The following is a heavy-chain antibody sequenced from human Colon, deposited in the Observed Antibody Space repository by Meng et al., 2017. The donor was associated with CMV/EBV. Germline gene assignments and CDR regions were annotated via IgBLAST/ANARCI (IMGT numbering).Heavy chain of an antibody. D-gene: IGHD3-16*01. CDR2: IYSGGSGT. J-gene: IGHJ4*02. V-gene: IGHV3-23*03. Sequence: GGSLRLSCAASGFTFSSYAMSWVRQAPGKGLEWVSVIYSGGSGTYYADSVKGRFTISRDNSKNTLYLQMNSLRAEDTAVYYCAKDGYDYVWGSLDSWGQGTLVTVSS. CDR3: AKDGYDYVWGSLDS. CDR1: GFTFSSYA.